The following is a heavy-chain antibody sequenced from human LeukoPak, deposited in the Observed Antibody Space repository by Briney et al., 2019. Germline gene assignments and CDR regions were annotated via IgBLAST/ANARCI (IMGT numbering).Heavy chain of an antibody. D-gene: IGHD4-23*01. CDR2: IYTSGGT. CDR3: ARDLRGDGGHFDY. CDR1: GVSISSFF. J-gene: IGHJ4*02. Sequence: KPSETLSLTCTVSGVSISSFFWSWVRQPAGKGLEWIGRIYTSGGTNYNPSLKSRVTVSVDTSKNHFSLKLSSVNATDTAVYYCARDLRGDGGHFDYWGQGTLVTVSS. V-gene: IGHV4-4*07.